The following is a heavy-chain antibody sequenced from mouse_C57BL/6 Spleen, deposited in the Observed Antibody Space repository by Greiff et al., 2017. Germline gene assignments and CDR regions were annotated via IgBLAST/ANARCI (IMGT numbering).Heavy chain of an antibody. CDR2: INPNYGTT. V-gene: IGHV1-39*01. Sequence: VQLKQSGPELVKPGASVKISCKASGYSFTDYNMNWVKQSNGKSLEWIGVINPNYGTTSYNQKFKGKATLTVDQSSSTAYMQLNSLTSEDSAVYYCARGIGYYGSSYDWYFDVWGTGTTVTVSS. J-gene: IGHJ1*03. CDR1: GYSFTDYN. CDR3: ARGIGYYGSSYDWYFDV. D-gene: IGHD1-1*01.